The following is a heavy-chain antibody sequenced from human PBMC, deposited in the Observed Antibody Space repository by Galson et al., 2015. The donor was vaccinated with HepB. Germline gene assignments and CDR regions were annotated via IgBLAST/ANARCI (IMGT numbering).Heavy chain of an antibody. J-gene: IGHJ3*02. D-gene: IGHD3-10*01. CDR3: ARHYYGSRGGGDAFDI. CDR1: GDSVSSNSAA. CDR2: TYYRSKWYN. V-gene: IGHV6-1*01. Sequence: CAISGDSVSSNSAAWNWIRQSPSRGLEWLGRTYYRSKWYNDYAVSVKSRININPDTSKNQFSLQLNSVTPEDTAVDYCARHYYGSRGGGDAFDIWGQGTMVTVSS.